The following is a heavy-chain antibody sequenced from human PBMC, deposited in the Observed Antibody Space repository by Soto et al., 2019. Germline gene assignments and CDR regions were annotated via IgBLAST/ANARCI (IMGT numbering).Heavy chain of an antibody. CDR3: ARGQFTAFDT. CDR1: GNHLSINIGA. V-gene: IGHV6-1*01. J-gene: IGHJ3*02. D-gene: IGHD6-19*01. Sequence: SPTVSRTCAFSGNHLSINIGACNWIKQTPSRGLEWLGRTYYRSKWYNDYAVSVKGRITVNPDTSKNQFSLQLNSVTPEDTAVYSCARGQFTAFDTGCQGTVVTFSS. CDR2: TYYRSKWYN.